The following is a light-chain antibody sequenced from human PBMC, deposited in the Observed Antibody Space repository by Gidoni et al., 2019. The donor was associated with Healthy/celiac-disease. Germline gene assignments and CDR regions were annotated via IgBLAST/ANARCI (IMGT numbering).Light chain of an antibody. V-gene: IGKV1-39*01. CDR3: QQCYSTPLLT. CDR1: QSISTY. CDR2: AAS. J-gene: IGKJ4*01. Sequence: IKMTHPPSSLSASVGDRVTITCRASQSISTYLNWYQQKPGKAPKLLIYAASSLKSGVPSRFSGSGSGTDFTLTISSLQPEDFATYYCQQCYSTPLLTFGGGTKVEIK.